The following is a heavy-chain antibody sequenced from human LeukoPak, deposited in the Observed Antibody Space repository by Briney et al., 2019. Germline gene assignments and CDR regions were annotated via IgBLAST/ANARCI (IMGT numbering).Heavy chain of an antibody. CDR2: IYYSGST. V-gene: IGHV4-39*01. CDR1: GGSISSSSYY. J-gene: IGHJ4*02. D-gene: IGHD3-3*01. CDR3: ARVYYDFWKNYFDY. Sequence: SETLSLTCTVSGGSISSSSYYWGWIRQPPGKGLEWIGGIYYSGSTYYNPSLKSRVTISVDTSKNQFSLKLSSVTAADTAVYYCARVYYDFWKNYFDYWGQGTLVTVSS.